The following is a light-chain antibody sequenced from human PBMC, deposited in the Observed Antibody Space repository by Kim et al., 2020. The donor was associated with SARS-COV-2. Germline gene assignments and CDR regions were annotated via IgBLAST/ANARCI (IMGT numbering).Light chain of an antibody. CDR1: QNVLNSARRKDD. V-gene: IGKV4-1*01. J-gene: IGKJ4*01. CDR2: WAS. CDR3: QQYYRTPPT. Sequence: GNMKWKSRQNVLNSARRKDDIAWYQQKPGQPPKLLSYWASTRESGVPDRFSGRGSGTDFTLTIRSLQAEDVAVYYCQQYYRTPPTFGGGTKVDIK.